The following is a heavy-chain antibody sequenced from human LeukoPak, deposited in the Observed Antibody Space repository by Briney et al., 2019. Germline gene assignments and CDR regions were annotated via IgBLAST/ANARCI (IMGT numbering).Heavy chain of an antibody. D-gene: IGHD3-3*01. V-gene: IGHV3-49*03. CDR3: AGHSGITIFNRYYFDY. J-gene: IGHJ4*02. CDR1: GFTFGDYA. CDR2: IRSKAYGGTT. Sequence: PGGSLRLSCTASGFTFGDYAMSWFRQAPGKGLEWVGFIRSKAYGGTTEYAASVKGRFTISRDDSKSIAYLQMNSLKTEDTAVYYCAGHSGITIFNRYYFDYWGQGTLVTVSS.